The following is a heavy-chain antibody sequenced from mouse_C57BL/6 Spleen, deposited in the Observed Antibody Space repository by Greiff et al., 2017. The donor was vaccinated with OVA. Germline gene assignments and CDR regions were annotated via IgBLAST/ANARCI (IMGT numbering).Heavy chain of an antibody. CDR3: ARSPYSNYGVSFDY. V-gene: IGHV1-53*01. J-gene: IGHJ2*01. D-gene: IGHD2-5*01. Sequence: QVQLQQPGTELVKPGASVKLSCKASGYTFTSYWMHWVQQTPGQGLEWIGNINPSNGGTNYNEQLKSKATLTVDKSYITAYMQLSSLTSEDSAVYNCARSPYSNYGVSFDYWGQGTTLTVSS. CDR2: INPSNGGT. CDR1: GYTFTSYW.